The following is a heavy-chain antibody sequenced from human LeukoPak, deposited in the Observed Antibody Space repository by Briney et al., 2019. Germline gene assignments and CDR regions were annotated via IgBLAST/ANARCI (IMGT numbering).Heavy chain of an antibody. D-gene: IGHD6-6*01. V-gene: IGHV6-1*01. CDR2: AYYRSKWSS. J-gene: IGHJ3*02. CDR1: GDSVSSNSAT. Sequence: PSQTLSLTCAISGDSVSSNSATWNWIRQSPSRGLEWLGRAYYRSKWSSDYAVSVKSRITINPDTSKNQFSLQLNSVIPEDTAVYYCVRRSGSSAAFDIWGQGTLVTVSS. CDR3: VRRSGSSAAFDI.